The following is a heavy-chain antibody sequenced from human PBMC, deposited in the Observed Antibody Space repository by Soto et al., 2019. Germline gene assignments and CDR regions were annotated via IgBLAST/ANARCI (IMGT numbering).Heavy chain of an antibody. J-gene: IGHJ6*02. D-gene: IGHD3-10*01. CDR1: GGSISSYY. Sequence: SETLSLTCTVSGGSISSYYWSWIRQPPGKGLEWIGYIYYSGSTNYNPSLKSRVTISVDTSKNQFSLKLSSVTAADTAVYYCARSRGLYGSGSYIPYYYYGMDVWGQGTTVTVSS. CDR3: ARSRGLYGSGSYIPYYYYGMDV. CDR2: IYYSGST. V-gene: IGHV4-59*12.